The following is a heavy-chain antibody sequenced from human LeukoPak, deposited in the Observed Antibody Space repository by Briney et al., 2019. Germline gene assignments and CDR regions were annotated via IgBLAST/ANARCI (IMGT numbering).Heavy chain of an antibody. D-gene: IGHD3-22*01. CDR2: ISSTSAGI. CDR3: ARSGTTYYYDSSTRI. CDR1: GFTFSSYS. J-gene: IGHJ3*02. V-gene: IGHV3-48*04. Sequence: GGSLRLSCAASGFTFSSYSMNWVRQAPGKGLEWVSYISSTSAGIYYADSVEGRFTVSRDNAKNSLYLQMSSLRVEDTAVYYCARSGTTYYYDSSTRIWGQGTMVTVSS.